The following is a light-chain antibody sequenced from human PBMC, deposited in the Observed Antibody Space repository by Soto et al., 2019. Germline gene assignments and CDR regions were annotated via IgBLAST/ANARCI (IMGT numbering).Light chain of an antibody. V-gene: IGKV3-15*01. CDR2: RAS. CDR1: QNLSRY. CDR3: LQYHNLWA. J-gene: IGKJ1*01. Sequence: EVVLTQSPGTLSLSPGDRASLSCRASQNLSRYFLAWYQHKPGQAPRLLIYRASTRATGVPARFSGSGSGTEFTLTISSLQSEDFTVYSCLQYHNLWAFGQGTKVDIK.